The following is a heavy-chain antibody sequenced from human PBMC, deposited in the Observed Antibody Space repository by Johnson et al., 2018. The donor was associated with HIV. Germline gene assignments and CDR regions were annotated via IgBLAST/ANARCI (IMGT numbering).Heavy chain of an antibody. V-gene: IGHV3-33*01. Sequence: QVQLVESGGGVVQPGRSLRLSCAASGFTFSSYGMHWVRQAPGKGLEWVAVIWYDGSNKYYADSVKGRFTVSRDNYKNTLYLQMNSLRAEDTAVYYCARLRGAFDIWGQGTMVTVSS. CDR2: IWYDGSNK. J-gene: IGHJ3*02. CDR3: ARLRGAFDI. CDR1: GFTFSSYG.